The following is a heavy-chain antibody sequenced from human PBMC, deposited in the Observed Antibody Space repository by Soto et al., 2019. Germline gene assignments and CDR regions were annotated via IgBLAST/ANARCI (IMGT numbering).Heavy chain of an antibody. J-gene: IGHJ4*02. D-gene: IGHD2-15*01. V-gene: IGHV3-30-3*01. CDR2: ISYDGSNK. CDR3: ARVPSSRGRAHFDY. CDR1: GFTFSSCA. Sequence: QVQLVESGGGVVQPGRSLRLSCAASGFTFSSCAVHWVRQAPGKGLEWVAVISYDGSNKYYADSVKGRFTISRDNSKNTLYLQMNSLRAEDAAVYYCARVPSSRGRAHFDYWGQGTLVTVSS.